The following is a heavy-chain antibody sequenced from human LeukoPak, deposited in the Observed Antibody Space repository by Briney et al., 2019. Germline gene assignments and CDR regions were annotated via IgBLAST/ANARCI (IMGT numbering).Heavy chain of an antibody. D-gene: IGHD2-2*02. V-gene: IGHV3-23*01. CDR3: AKGTDIVVVPAAIII. CDR2: ISGSGGST. J-gene: IGHJ4*02. CDR1: GFTFSSYA. Sequence: GASLRLSCAASGFTFSSYAMSWVRQAPGRGLEWVSAISGSGGSTYYADSVKGRFTISRDNSKNTLYLQMNSLRAEDTAVYYCAKGTDIVVVPAAIIIWGQGTLVTVSS.